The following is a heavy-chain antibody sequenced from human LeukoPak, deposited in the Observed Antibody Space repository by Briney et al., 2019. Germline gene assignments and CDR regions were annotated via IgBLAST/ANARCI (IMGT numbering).Heavy chain of an antibody. D-gene: IGHD1-26*01. CDR1: GFSISSDDC. Sequence: SETLSLTCLVSGFSISSDDCWGWIRQPPGKGLEWIGSISNRGSPYYNPSLKSRVTMSVDTPNNHFFLRLSSVTAADTAVYYCVRDGSFYYTASPNSWFDPWGQGTLVTVSS. CDR3: VRDGSFYYTASPNSWFDP. J-gene: IGHJ5*02. V-gene: IGHV4-38-2*02. CDR2: ISNRGSP.